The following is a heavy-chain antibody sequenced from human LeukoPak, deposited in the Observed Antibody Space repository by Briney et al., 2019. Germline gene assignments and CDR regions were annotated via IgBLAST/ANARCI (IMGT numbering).Heavy chain of an antibody. CDR3: ATVIEPVTPRIKYNWSDP. J-gene: IGHJ5*02. CDR2: FDPEDGET. V-gene: IGHV1-24*01. CDR1: GYTLTELS. Sequence: ASVKVSCKVSGYTLTELSMHGVRQAPGKGLEWMGGFDPEDGETIYAQKFQGRVTMTEDTSTDTAYMELSSLRSEDTAVYYCATVIEPVTPRIKYNWSDPWGQGTLVTVSS. D-gene: IGHD4-17*01.